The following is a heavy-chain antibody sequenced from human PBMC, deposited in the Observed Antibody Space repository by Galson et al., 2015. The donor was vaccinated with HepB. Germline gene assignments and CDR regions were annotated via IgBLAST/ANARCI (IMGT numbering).Heavy chain of an antibody. V-gene: IGHV1-18*01. D-gene: IGHD2-2*01. CDR3: AREVCSSSNCYCLLFDY. CDR1: GYTFTNYG. Sequence: SVKVSCKASGYTFTNYGISWVRQAPGQGLEWMGCISDYNDHTNYAQKLQGRVTMTTDTSTSTASMELRSLRSDDTAVYYCAREVCSSSNCYCLLFDYWGQGTLVTVSS. J-gene: IGHJ4*02. CDR2: ISDYNDHT.